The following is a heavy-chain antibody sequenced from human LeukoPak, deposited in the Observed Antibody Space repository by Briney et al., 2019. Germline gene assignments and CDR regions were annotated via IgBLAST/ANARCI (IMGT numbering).Heavy chain of an antibody. Sequence: PGGSLRLSCAASGFTFSSYAMSWIRQPPGKGLEWIGEINDSGSTNYNPSLKSRVTISVDTSKNQFSLKLSSVTAADTAVYYCARGGTGHIDYWGQGTLVTVSS. D-gene: IGHD1-26*01. CDR3: ARGGTGHIDY. J-gene: IGHJ4*02. V-gene: IGHV4-34*01. CDR1: GFTFSSYA. CDR2: INDSGST.